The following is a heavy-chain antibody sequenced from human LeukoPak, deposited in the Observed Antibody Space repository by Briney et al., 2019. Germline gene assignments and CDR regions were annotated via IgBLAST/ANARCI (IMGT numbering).Heavy chain of an antibody. D-gene: IGHD1-20*01. J-gene: IGHJ4*02. CDR2: INSDGSST. CDR3: ARSYNWNDVGNFDY. CDR1: GFTFSSYW. V-gene: IGHV3-74*01. Sequence: GGSLRLSCAASGFTFSSYWMHWVRQAPGKELVWVSRINSDGSSTSYADSVKGRFTISRDNAKNTLYLQMNSLRAEDTAVYYCARSYNWNDVGNFDYWGQGTLVTVSS.